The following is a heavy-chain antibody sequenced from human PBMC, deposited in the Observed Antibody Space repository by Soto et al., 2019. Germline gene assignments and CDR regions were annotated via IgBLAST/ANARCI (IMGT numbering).Heavy chain of an antibody. V-gene: IGHV4-30-4*01. D-gene: IGHD6-6*01. CDR1: GGSISSGDYY. Sequence: QVQLQESGPGLVKPSQTLSLTCTVSGGSISSGDYYWSWIRQPPGKGLEWIGYIYYSGSTYYNPSRKGRVTISVDTSKNQFSLKLSSVTAADTAVYYCARERPDDNRLDPWGQGTLVTVSS. CDR2: IYYSGST. CDR3: ARERPDDNRLDP. J-gene: IGHJ5*02.